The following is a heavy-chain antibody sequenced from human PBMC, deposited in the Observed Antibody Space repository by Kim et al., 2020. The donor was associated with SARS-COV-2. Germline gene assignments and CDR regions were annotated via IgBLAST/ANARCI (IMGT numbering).Heavy chain of an antibody. CDR1: GGSISSYY. CDR3: SRGYSSGWPQDSLFDY. V-gene: IGHV4-59*01. CDR2: IYYSGST. Sequence: SETLSLTCTVSGGSISSYYWSWIRQPPGKGLEWIGYIYYSGSTNYNPSLKSRVTISVDTSKNQFSLKLSSVTAADTAVYYCSRGYSSGWPQDSLFDYWGQGTLVTVSS. J-gene: IGHJ4*02. D-gene: IGHD6-19*01.